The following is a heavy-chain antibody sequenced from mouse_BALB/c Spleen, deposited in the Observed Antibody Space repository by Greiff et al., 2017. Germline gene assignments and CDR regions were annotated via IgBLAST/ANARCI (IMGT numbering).Heavy chain of an antibody. CDR1: GFTFTDYY. CDR3: ARDGYYYFDY. J-gene: IGHJ2*01. D-gene: IGHD2-3*01. V-gene: IGHV7-3*02. CDR2: IRNKANGYTT. Sequence: EVQVVASGGGLVQPGGSLRLSCATSGFTFTDYYMSWVRQPPGKALEWLGFIRNKANGYTTEYSASEKGRFTISRDNSQSILYLQMNTLRAEDSATYYCARDGYYYFDYWGQGTTLTVSS.